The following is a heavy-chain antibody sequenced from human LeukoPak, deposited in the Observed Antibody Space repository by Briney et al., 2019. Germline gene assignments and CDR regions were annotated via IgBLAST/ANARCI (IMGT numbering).Heavy chain of an antibody. J-gene: IGHJ4*02. Sequence: SETLSLTCTVSSASISTYYWSWIRQPPGKGLERIGYIYHSGTSNYNPSLKSRVTISVDTSKNQFSLRLSSVTAADTAVYYCARGYWFYFDYWGQGTLVTVSS. V-gene: IGHV4-59*08. CDR3: ARGYWFYFDY. CDR2: IYHSGTS. D-gene: IGHD2-8*02. CDR1: SASISTYY.